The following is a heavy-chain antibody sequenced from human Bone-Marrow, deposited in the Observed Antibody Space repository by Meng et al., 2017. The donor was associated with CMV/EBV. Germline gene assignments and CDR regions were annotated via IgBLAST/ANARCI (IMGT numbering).Heavy chain of an antibody. Sequence: SETLSRSCTLAGYSISSGYYWGWIRQRPGKGLEWIGSIYHSGSTYYNLSLKSRVTISVDTSKNQFTLKLSSVTAADTAVYYCARYPHPGDYEYYYGMDVWGKGTRVTVSS. CDR2: IYHSGST. V-gene: IGHV4-38-2*02. J-gene: IGHJ6*04. D-gene: IGHD1-26*01. CDR1: GYSISSGYY. CDR3: ARYPHPGDYEYYYGMDV.